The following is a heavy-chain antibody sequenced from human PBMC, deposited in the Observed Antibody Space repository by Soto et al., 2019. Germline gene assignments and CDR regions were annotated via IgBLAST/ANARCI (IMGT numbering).Heavy chain of an antibody. CDR2: VYNDGSA. Sequence: SETLSLTCDVSGVSISSGNWWSWVRQPPGKGLEWIAEVYNDGSANYHPSLESRATISVDRSKNQFSLRLSSVTAADTGKYYCARGVLAWGPGTLVTVSS. CDR1: GVSISSGNW. CDR3: ARGVLA. V-gene: IGHV4-4*02. J-gene: IGHJ5*02. D-gene: IGHD2-8*01.